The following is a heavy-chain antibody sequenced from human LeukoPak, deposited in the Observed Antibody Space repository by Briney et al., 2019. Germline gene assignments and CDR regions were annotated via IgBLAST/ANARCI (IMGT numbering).Heavy chain of an antibody. CDR1: GFTVSGNY. D-gene: IGHD3-10*01. Sequence: GGSLRLSCAASGFTVSGNYMSWVRQAPGKGLEWVSVIYSGGDTYYADSVKGRFTISRDNSKNTLYLQMNSLRTEDSALYYCVVDLSGSADYWGQGTLVTVPS. V-gene: IGHV3-53*01. CDR2: IYSGGDT. J-gene: IGHJ4*02. CDR3: VVDLSGSADY.